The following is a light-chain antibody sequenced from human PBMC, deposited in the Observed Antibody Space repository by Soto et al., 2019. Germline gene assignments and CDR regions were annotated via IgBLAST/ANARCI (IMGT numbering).Light chain of an antibody. CDR2: AAS. CDR1: QSISSY. CDR3: QKTFSSPLT. J-gene: IGKJ4*01. Sequence: DIQMTQSPSTLSASVRDRVTITCRASQSISSYLNWYQQKPGKAPKLLIYAASSLQSGVPSRFSGRGSGTDFTLTISGLQPEHFATYFCQKTFSSPLTFGGGTKVDIK. V-gene: IGKV1-39*01.